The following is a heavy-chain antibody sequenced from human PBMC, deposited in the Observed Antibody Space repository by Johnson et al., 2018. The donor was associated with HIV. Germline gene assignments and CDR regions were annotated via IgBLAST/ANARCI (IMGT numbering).Heavy chain of an antibody. CDR3: AKDLSSSLGPGAFDI. CDR2: IWYDGSNK. V-gene: IGHV3-30*02. CDR1: GFTFSSYG. D-gene: IGHD6-13*01. J-gene: IGHJ3*02. Sequence: QVQLVESGGGVVRPGGSLRLSCAASGFTFSSYGMHWVRQAPGKGLEWVAVIWYDGSNKYYADSVKGRFTISRDNSKNTLYLQMNSLRAEDTAVYYCAKDLSSSLGPGAFDIWGQGTMVTVSS.